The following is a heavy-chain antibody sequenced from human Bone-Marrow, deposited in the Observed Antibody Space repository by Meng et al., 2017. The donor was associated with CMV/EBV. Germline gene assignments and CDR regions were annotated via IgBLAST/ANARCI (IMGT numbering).Heavy chain of an antibody. CDR1: GGTFSNYA. CDR3: ARGGFWLGYYSWFGP. Sequence: SVKVSCKPSGGTFSNYAVSWVRQAPGQGLEWMGGIIPILDITNYAQKFQGRVTITADKSTNAVYMELSSLRSDDTAVYYCARGGFWLGYYSWFGPWGQGTLVTFSS. J-gene: IGHJ5*02. V-gene: IGHV1-69*10. CDR2: IIPILDIT. D-gene: IGHD3-3*01.